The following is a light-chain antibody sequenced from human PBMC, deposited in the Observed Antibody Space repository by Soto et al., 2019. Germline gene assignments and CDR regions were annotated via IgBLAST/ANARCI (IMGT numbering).Light chain of an antibody. CDR1: HSFISNY. Sequence: EIVLTQSPGTLSLSPGERANLSCRASHSFISNYVAWYQQKPGQAPRLLIYGGSRRATDIPDRFIGSGSGTDFTLTISRLAPEDSAVYYCQQYGSSLSWTFGQGTKVEIK. CDR3: QQYGSSLSWT. J-gene: IGKJ1*01. V-gene: IGKV3-20*01. CDR2: GGS.